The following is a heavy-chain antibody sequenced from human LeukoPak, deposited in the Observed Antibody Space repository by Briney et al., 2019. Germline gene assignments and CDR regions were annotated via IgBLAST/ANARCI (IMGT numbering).Heavy chain of an antibody. CDR3: AKISGGPSEDILGY. J-gene: IGHJ4*02. Sequence: GGSLRLSCAASGFTFSSYGMSWVRQAPGKGLEWVSGISGSGGSAYYADSVKGRFTISRDNSKNTLYLQMNSLGAEDTALYYCAKISGGPSEDILGYWGQGTLVTVSS. V-gene: IGHV3-23*01. D-gene: IGHD2-15*01. CDR2: ISGSGGSA. CDR1: GFTFSSYG.